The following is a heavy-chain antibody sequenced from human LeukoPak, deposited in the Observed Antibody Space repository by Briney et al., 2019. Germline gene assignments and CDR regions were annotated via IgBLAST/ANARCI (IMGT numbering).Heavy chain of an antibody. J-gene: IGHJ4*02. CDR3: ARLKSMVYGFDY. D-gene: IGHD2-8*01. CDR2: ISFTGST. V-gene: IGHV4-39*01. Sequence: SSETLSLTCTVSGGSISSSSYFWGWIRKPPGKGLEWIGSISFTGSTYYNSSLKSRVTLSVDTSKNQFSLKLSSVTAADTAVYYCARLKSMVYGFDYWGQGTLVTVSS. CDR1: GGSISSSSYF.